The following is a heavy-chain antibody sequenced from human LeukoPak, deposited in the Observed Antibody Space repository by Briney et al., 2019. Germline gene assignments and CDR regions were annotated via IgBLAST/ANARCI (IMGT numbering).Heavy chain of an antibody. CDR3: ARDLVQAYCGGDCYSGGY. V-gene: IGHV3-21*01. CDR1: GFTFSSYS. J-gene: IGHJ4*02. Sequence: GGSLRLSCAASGFTFSSYSMNWVRQAPGKGLEWVSSISSSSSYIYYADSVKGRFTISRDNSKNTLYLQMNSLRAEDTAVYYCARDLVQAYCGGDCYSGGYWGQGTLVTVSS. D-gene: IGHD2-21*02. CDR2: ISSSSSYI.